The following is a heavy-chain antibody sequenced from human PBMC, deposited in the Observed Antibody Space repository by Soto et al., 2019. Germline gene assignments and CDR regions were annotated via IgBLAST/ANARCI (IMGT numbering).Heavy chain of an antibody. Sequence: PWGSLVLCCAASVFMFSDYAMTWARQAPGKELEWVSGLLRPGRSTYYADSVKGRFTISGDTSANTVYLQMDSLRAEDTAVYYCAKDAIANDGIWLMDSWGQGTVVTVSS. CDR3: AKDAIANDGIWLMDS. CDR2: LLRPGRST. J-gene: IGHJ5*02. CDR1: VFMFSDYA. D-gene: IGHD3-16*01. V-gene: IGHV3-23*01.